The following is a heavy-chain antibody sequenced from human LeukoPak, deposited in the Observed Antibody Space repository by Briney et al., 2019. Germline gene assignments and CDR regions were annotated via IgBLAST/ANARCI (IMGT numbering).Heavy chain of an antibody. Sequence: SETVSLTCTVSGGSFSSYYWSWIRQPPGKGLEWIGYIYDSGSTNYNPSLKSRVTISVDTSKNQFSLRLSSVTAADTAVYYCAVNDFWSGYGTFDPWGQGTLVTVSS. V-gene: IGHV4-59*01. D-gene: IGHD3-3*01. CDR3: AVNDFWSGYGTFDP. CDR1: GGSFSSYY. CDR2: IYDSGST. J-gene: IGHJ5*02.